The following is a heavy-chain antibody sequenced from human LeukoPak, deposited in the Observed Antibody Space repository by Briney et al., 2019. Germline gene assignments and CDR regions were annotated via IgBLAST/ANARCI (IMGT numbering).Heavy chain of an antibody. CDR2: VHYSGTA. CDR3: ARGFSSGYLWDY. D-gene: IGHD3-22*01. Sequence: PSETLSLTCTVSDGSITNYDWSWVRQPPGKGLEFIGHVHYSGTANYNPSLRSRVTISIDTSKKHFFLKLKSVTAADTAVYYCARGFSSGYLWDYWGQGSLVTVSS. V-gene: IGHV4-59*08. J-gene: IGHJ4*02. CDR1: DGSITNYD.